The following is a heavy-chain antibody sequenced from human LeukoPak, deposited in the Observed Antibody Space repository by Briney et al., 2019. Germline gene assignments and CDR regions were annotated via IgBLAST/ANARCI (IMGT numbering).Heavy chain of an antibody. Sequence: ASVKVSCKASGYTFTTYGVSWVRQAPGQALEWMGWISGYDGNTNYAQKLRGRVTMTTDTSTSTAYMDLRSLRSDDTALYYCARTVTTSSYYFDYWGQGTLVTVSS. J-gene: IGHJ4*02. D-gene: IGHD4-17*01. CDR3: ARTVTTSSYYFDY. CDR2: ISGYDGNT. V-gene: IGHV1-18*01. CDR1: GYTFTTYG.